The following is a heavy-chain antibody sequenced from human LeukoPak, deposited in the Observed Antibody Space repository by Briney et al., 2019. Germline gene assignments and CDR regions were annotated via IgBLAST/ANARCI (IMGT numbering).Heavy chain of an antibody. V-gene: IGHV4-34*01. D-gene: IGHD6-19*01. Sequence: PSETLSLTCAVYGGSFSGFYWSWIRQPPGKGLEWIGEISHSGSTNYNPSLKSRVTISVDTSKNQFSLKLSSVTAADTAVYYCARGRAVASDYWGQGTLVTVSS. CDR3: ARGRAVASDY. CDR2: ISHSGST. CDR1: GGSFSGFY. J-gene: IGHJ4*02.